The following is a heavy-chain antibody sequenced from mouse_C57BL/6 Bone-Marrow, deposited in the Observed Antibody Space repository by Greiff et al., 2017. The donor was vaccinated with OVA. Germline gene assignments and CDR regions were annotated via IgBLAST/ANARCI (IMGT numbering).Heavy chain of an antibody. CDR3: ARDYGSSYDGYYAMDY. CDR1: GYTFTSYW. J-gene: IGHJ4*01. CDR2: IDPSDSYT. D-gene: IGHD1-1*01. Sequence: VQLQQPGAELVMPGASVKLSCKASGYTFTSYWMHWVKQRPGQGLEWIGEIDPSDSYTNYTQKFKGKSTLTVDKSSSTAYMQLSSLTSEDSAVYYCARDYGSSYDGYYAMDYWGQGTSVTVSS. V-gene: IGHV1-69*01.